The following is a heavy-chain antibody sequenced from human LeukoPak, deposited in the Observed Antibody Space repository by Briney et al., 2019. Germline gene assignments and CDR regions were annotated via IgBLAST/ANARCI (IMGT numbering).Heavy chain of an antibody. CDR1: GFTFSGSA. CDR2: IRSKANSYAT. CDR3: TRHAGSRFDS. D-gene: IGHD1-26*01. V-gene: IGHV3-73*01. J-gene: IGHJ5*01. Sequence: SGGSLRLSCAASGFTFSGSAMHWVRQASGKGLEWVGRIRSKANSYATAYAASVKGRFTISRDDSKNTAYLQMNSLKTEDTAVYYCTRHAGSRFDSWGQGTLVTVSS.